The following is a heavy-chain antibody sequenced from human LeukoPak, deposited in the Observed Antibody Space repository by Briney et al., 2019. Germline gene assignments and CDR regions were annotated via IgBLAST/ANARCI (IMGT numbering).Heavy chain of an antibody. CDR1: GYTFTGYC. Sequence: ASVKVSCKASGYTFTGYCMHWVRQAPGQGLEWMGRINPNSGGTNYAQKFQGRVTMTRDTSISTAYMELSRLRSDDTAVYYCATVGEPRLIVVPSANWFDPWGQGTLVTVYS. V-gene: IGHV1-2*06. J-gene: IGHJ5*02. CDR2: INPNSGGT. CDR3: ATVGEPRLIVVPSANWFDP. D-gene: IGHD3-22*01.